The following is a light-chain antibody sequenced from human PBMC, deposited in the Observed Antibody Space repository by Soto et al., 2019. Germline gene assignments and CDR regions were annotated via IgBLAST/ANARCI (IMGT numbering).Light chain of an antibody. J-gene: IGLJ3*02. CDR1: SSHIGAGYD. Sequence: QSVLTQPPSVSGAPGQRVTLSCPGSSSHIGAGYDVHWYQQLPGTAPKLLIYGNSNRPSGVPDRFSGSKSGTSASLAITGLQAQDEADYYCQSYDSSLSGLFGGGTKVTVL. CDR3: QSYDSSLSGL. CDR2: GNS. V-gene: IGLV1-40*01.